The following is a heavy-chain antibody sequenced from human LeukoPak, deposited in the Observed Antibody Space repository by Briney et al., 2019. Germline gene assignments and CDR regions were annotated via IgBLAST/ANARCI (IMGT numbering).Heavy chain of an antibody. CDR2: MNPNSGNT. Sequence: ASVKVSCKASGYTFTSYDINWVRQATGQGLEWMGWMNPNSGNTGYAQKFQGRVTMTRNTSISTAYMELSSLRSEDTAVYYCARELGTTMAGNYYYMDVWGKGTTVTVSS. D-gene: IGHD3-10*01. V-gene: IGHV1-8*01. J-gene: IGHJ6*03. CDR1: GYTFTSYD. CDR3: ARELGTTMAGNYYYMDV.